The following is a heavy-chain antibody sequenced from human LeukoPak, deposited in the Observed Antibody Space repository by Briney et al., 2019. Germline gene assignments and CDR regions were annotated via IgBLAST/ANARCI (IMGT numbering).Heavy chain of an antibody. Sequence: GGSLRLSCAASGFTFSSYAMSWVRQAPGKGLEWVSAISGSGGSTYYADSVKGRFTISRDNSKNTLYLQMNSLRVEDTGIYYCVRAVGPYDYWGQGSLVTVSA. CDR2: ISGSGGST. V-gene: IGHV3-23*01. CDR1: GFTFSSYA. D-gene: IGHD1-26*01. J-gene: IGHJ4*02. CDR3: VRAVGPYDY.